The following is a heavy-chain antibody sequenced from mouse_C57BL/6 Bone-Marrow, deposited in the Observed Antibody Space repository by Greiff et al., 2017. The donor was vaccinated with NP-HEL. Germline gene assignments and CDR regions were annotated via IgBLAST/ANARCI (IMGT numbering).Heavy chain of an antibody. D-gene: IGHD1-1*01. J-gene: IGHJ3*01. CDR2: FDPSDSYT. V-gene: IGHV1-50*01. Sequence: VQLQQPGAELVKPGASVKLSCKASGYTFTTYWMQWVKQRPGQGLEWIGEFDPSDSYTNYNQQFKGKATLTVDTSSSTAYMQLSSLTSEDSAVYYGARKAYYGRSYEFAYWGQGTLVTVSA. CDR1: GYTFTTYW. CDR3: ARKAYYGRSYEFAY.